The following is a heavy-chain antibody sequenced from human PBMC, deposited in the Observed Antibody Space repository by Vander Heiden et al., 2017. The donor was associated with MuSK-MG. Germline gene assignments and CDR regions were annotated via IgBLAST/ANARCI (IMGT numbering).Heavy chain of an antibody. V-gene: IGHV3-73*01. CDR3: ARWSAYYSQYMDV. Sequence: EVQLVESGGGLVQPGGSLKLSCAASGFTFSASAMHWVRQASGTGLEWVGRIRSKANNYATSYAASVKGRFTISRDDSTNTAYLQMNSLKSEDTAMYYCARWSAYYSQYMDVWGQGTTVTVSS. CDR2: IRSKANNYAT. CDR1: GFTFSASA. J-gene: IGHJ6*03. D-gene: IGHD2-21*01.